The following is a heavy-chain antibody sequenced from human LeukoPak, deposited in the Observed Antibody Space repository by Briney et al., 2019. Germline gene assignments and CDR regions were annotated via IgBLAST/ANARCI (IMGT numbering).Heavy chain of an antibody. CDR2: IYPGDSDT. Sequence: GESLKISCKGSGYSFTTYWIAWVRQMPGKGLEWMGIIYPGDSDTRYSPSFQGQVTISADKSISTAYLQWSSLKASDTAMYYCARDRTLRYCGGGSCHSLEYWGQGTLVTVSS. CDR1: GYSFTTYW. D-gene: IGHD2-15*01. V-gene: IGHV5-51*01. CDR3: ARDRTLRYCGGGSCHSLEY. J-gene: IGHJ4*02.